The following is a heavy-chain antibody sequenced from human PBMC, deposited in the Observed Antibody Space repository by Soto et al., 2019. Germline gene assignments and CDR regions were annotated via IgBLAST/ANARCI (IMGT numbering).Heavy chain of an antibody. Sequence: QITLKESGPPLVKPTQILTLTCTFSGLSLSTRGVGVGWIRQPPGKALEWLALIYWDDDKRYSPSLESRLTIAKDTSKNLVVLTMTNVDPADTATYYCAPSVQQLTRGRWSGYFDYWGQGTLVTVSS. CDR1: GLSLSTRGVG. D-gene: IGHD1-1*01. J-gene: IGHJ4*02. CDR3: APSVQQLTRGRWSGYFDY. CDR2: IYWDDDK. V-gene: IGHV2-5*02.